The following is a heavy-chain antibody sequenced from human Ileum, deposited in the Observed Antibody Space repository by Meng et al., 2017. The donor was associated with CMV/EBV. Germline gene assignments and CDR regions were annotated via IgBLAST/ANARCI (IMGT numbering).Heavy chain of an antibody. CDR1: GGPVSHSAYY. J-gene: IGHJ4*02. Sequence: SETLSLTCIVSGGPVSHSAYYWSWIRQAPGRRLEWIGYIYYSGSTNHNLSLKSRVTVSLDKTKNQVSLRLTSVTAADTTVYYCARDDSSTWHRNFDLWGQGMLVTVSS. D-gene: IGHD6-13*01. CDR3: ARDDSSTWHRNFDL. CDR2: IYYSGST. V-gene: IGHV4-61*08.